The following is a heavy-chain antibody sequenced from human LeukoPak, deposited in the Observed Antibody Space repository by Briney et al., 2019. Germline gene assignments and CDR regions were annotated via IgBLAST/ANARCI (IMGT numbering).Heavy chain of an antibody. D-gene: IGHD2-15*01. J-gene: IGHJ6*03. CDR2: FSASNGRT. CDR1: GFTFSNYA. CDR3: AKDQLLLTYYYYYMDV. V-gene: IGHV3-23*01. Sequence: GGSLRLSCAASGFTFSNYAMNWVRQAPGKGLEWVSGFSASNGRTYYADSVKGRFTISRDNSKNTLYLQMNSLRAEDTAVYYCAKDQLLLTYYYYYMDVWGKGTTVTVSS.